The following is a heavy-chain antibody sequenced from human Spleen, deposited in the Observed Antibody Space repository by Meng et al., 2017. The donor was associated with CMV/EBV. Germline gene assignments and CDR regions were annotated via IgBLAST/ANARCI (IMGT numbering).Heavy chain of an antibody. J-gene: IGHJ4*02. CDR3: ARDGRIAALDY. Sequence: GESLKISCAASGFTFSSYAMHWVRQAPGKGLEWVSSISSSSSYIYYADSVKGRFTISRDNAKNSLYLQMNSLRAEDTAVYYCARDGRIAALDYWGQGTLVTVSS. CDR2: ISSSSSYI. CDR1: GFTFSSYA. D-gene: IGHD6-13*01. V-gene: IGHV3-21*01.